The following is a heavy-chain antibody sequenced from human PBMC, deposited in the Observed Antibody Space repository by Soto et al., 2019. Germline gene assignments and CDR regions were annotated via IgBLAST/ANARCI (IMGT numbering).Heavy chain of an antibody. CDR3: ARGPGWRDS. D-gene: IGHD2-15*01. CDR2: MDPKSGKA. J-gene: IGHJ4*02. CDR1: GYTLTNFD. Sequence: ASVKVSCRASGYTLTNFDISWVRQATGQGLEWMGWMDPKSGKADYAQKFQGRLTLTRNTSISTTYMELTSLTSDDTAVYYCARGPGWRDSWGQGTLVT. V-gene: IGHV1-8*01.